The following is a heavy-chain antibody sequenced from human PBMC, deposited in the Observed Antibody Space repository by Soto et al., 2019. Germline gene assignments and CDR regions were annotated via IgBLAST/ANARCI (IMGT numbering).Heavy chain of an antibody. V-gene: IGHV1-3*01. CDR3: ARDYGDYFFFDY. Sequence: ASVKVSCKASGYTFTSYAMHWVRQAPGQRLEWMGWINAGNGNTKYSQKFQGRVTITRDTSASTAYMELSSLRSEDTAVYYCARDYGDYFFFDYWGQGTLVTVSS. D-gene: IGHD4-17*01. J-gene: IGHJ4*02. CDR2: INAGNGNT. CDR1: GYTFTSYA.